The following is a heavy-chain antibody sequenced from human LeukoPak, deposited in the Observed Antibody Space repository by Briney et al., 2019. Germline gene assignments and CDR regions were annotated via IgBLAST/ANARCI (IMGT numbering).Heavy chain of an antibody. V-gene: IGHV4-34*01. CDR3: ARNGYLHSLDI. Sequence: SETLSLTCAVYGGSFSGYYWSWIRQPPGKGLEWIGEINHSGSTNYNPSLKSRVTISVDTSKNQFSLKLSSVTAADTAVCYCARNGYLHSLDIWGQGTMVTVSS. CDR2: INHSGST. J-gene: IGHJ3*02. D-gene: IGHD5-24*01. CDR1: GGSFSGYY.